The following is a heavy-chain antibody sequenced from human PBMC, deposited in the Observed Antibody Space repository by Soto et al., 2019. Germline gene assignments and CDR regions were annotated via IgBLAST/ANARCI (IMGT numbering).Heavy chain of an antibody. CDR1: SGYMSTYY. J-gene: IGHJ4*02. CDR3: ARGRDWLIPYFFDY. Sequence: SETLSLTCTVSSGYMSTYYWSWIRQSPGKGLEWIGYIYYNGNTNYNPSLKSRGTISVDTSKNQFSLKVTSVTAADTAVYFCARGRDWLIPYFFDYWGQGTLVT. V-gene: IGHV4-59*01. D-gene: IGHD3-9*01. CDR2: IYYNGNT.